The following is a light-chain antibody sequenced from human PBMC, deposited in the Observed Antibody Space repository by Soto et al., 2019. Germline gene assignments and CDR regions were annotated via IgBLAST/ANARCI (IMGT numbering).Light chain of an antibody. CDR3: QQYGSPPWA. CDR2: GAS. V-gene: IGKV3-20*01. CDR1: QSVGRNY. J-gene: IGKJ1*01. Sequence: VLPQSPGTLSLSPGESAPLSCRASQSVGRNYLAWYQQKPGQAPRLLISGASSRATGIPDRFSGSGSGTDFTLTISRLEPEDSAVYYCQQYGSPPWAFGQGTKVDIK.